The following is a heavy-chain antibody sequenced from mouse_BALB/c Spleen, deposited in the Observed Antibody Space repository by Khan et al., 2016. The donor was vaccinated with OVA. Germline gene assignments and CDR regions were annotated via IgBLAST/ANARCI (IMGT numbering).Heavy chain of an antibody. D-gene: IGHD2-13*01. CDR3: IKHGDGAWFTY. J-gene: IGHJ3*01. CDR2: IDPFSGDT. CDR1: GYSFTPYY. Sequence: EVQLQQSGPELMKPGASGKISCKASGYSFTPYYIHWVKQSHGKSLEWIGYIDPFSGDTTYNQKFKGMATLTVDKSSSTAYIHLSTLTSEDSAVDYCIKHGDGAWFTYWGQGTLVTVSA. V-gene: IGHV1S135*01.